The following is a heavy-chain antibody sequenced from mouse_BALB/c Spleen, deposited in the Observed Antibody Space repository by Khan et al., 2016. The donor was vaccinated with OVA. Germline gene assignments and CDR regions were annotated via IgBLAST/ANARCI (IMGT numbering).Heavy chain of an antibody. V-gene: IGHV9-2-1*01. D-gene: IGHD2-4*01. J-gene: IGHJ4*01. CDR1: GYTFTDYS. Sequence: QIQLVQSGPELKKPGETVKISCKASGYTFTDYSMQWVKQAPGKGLKWVGWINTETGEPTYADDFKGRFAFSLETSASTAYLQINNLKNEDTATYFCTRKDYDRGGLYAMDDWGQGTSVTVSS. CDR3: TRKDYDRGGLYAMDD. CDR2: INTETGEP.